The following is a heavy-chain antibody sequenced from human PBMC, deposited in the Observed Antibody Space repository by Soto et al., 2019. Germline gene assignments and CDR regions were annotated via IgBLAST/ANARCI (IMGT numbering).Heavy chain of an antibody. CDR1: GFTFDDYA. CDR2: ISWDGGST. J-gene: IGHJ6*02. V-gene: IGHV3-43D*04. CDR3: AKDREYSSSSGYYYYGMDV. Sequence: GGSLRLSCAASGFTFDDYAMHWVRQAPGKGLEWVSLISWDGGSTYYADSVKGRFTISRDNSKNSLYLQMNSLRAEDTALYYCAKDREYSSSSGYYYYGMDVWGQGTTVTVSS. D-gene: IGHD6-6*01.